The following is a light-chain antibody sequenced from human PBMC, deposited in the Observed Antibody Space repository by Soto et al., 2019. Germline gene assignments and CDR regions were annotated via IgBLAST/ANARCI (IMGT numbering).Light chain of an antibody. CDR3: QQFNNYPWT. CDR1: QSISSW. V-gene: IGKV1-5*03. Sequence: DIQVTQSPSTLSASVGDRVTITCRASQSISSWLAWYQQKPGKAPKLLIYKASSLESGVPSRFSGSGSGTEFTLTISSLQPDDFATYYCQQFNNYPWTFGQGTRVAIK. J-gene: IGKJ1*01. CDR2: KAS.